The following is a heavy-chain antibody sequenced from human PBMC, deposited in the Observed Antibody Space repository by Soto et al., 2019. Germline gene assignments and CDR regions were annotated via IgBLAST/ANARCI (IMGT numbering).Heavy chain of an antibody. CDR1: GGTFNNFA. CDR3: ATATISPVSATLYHYGMDV. J-gene: IGHJ6*02. CDR2: IMPVFHTT. Sequence: QVQLVQSGAEVKKPGSSVKVSCQASGGTFNNFAFTWVRQAPGQGLEWLGGIMPVFHTTNIAQTFPDRITVTADDFTTTVYMEMTSLRYDDTAVYYCATATISPVSATLYHYGMDVWGQGTTVTVSS. V-gene: IGHV1-69*01. D-gene: IGHD6-25*01.